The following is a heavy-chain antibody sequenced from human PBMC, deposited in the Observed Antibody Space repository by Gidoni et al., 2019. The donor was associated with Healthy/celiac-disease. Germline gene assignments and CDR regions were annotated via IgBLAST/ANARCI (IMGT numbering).Heavy chain of an antibody. J-gene: IGHJ5*02. CDR2: IYYRGST. V-gene: IGHV4-39*01. CDR3: ARLGSYFS. CDR1: GGSISSSRYY. Sequence: QLQLQESGPGLVKPSETLSLTCTVSGGSISSSRYYWGWFLQPPGGGLAWIGSIYYRGSTYYNPSLKERVTISVDTSKNQFSLKLSSVTASDTAVYYCARLGSYFSWGQGTLVTVSS. D-gene: IGHD1-26*01.